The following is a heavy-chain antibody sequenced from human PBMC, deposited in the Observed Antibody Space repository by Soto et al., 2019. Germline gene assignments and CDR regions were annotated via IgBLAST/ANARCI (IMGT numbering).Heavy chain of an antibody. J-gene: IGHJ6*02. CDR1: GYSFTSYW. Sequence: GESLKISCTGSGYSFTSYWIGWVRQMPGKGLEWMGIIYPGDSDTRYSPSFQGQVTISADKSISTAYLQWSSLKASDTAMYYCARHRSIAVSTYYYYGMDVWGQGTTVNVS. CDR2: IYPGDSDT. V-gene: IGHV5-51*01. CDR3: ARHRSIAVSTYYYYGMDV. D-gene: IGHD6-19*01.